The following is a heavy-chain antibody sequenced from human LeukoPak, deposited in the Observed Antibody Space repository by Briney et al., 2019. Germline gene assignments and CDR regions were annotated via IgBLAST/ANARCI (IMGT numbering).Heavy chain of an antibody. CDR1: GGSISSGDYY. Sequence: PSQTLSLTCTVSGGSISSGDYYWSWIRQPPGKGLEWIGSIYYSGSTYYNPSLKCRVTISVDTSKNQFSLKLSSVTAADTAVYYCASLGIYYYDSSGYPDYWGQGTLVTVSS. V-gene: IGHV4-39*01. CDR3: ASLGIYYYDSSGYPDY. D-gene: IGHD3-22*01. CDR2: IYYSGST. J-gene: IGHJ4*02.